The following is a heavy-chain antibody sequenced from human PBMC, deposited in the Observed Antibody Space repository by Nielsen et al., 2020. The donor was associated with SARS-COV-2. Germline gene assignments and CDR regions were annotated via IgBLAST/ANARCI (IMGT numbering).Heavy chain of an antibody. D-gene: IGHD6-25*01. V-gene: IGHV3-33*05. Sequence: GGSLRLSCAASGFSFRAFAMHWVRQAPGKGLEWVAVISYDGVNRYYADSVKGRFTMSRDNSKSTLSLQMDSLRVEDTAVYYCTRAPYSSGDFDFWGQGTLVTVSS. CDR1: GFSFRAFA. CDR3: TRAPYSSGDFDF. CDR2: ISYDGVNR. J-gene: IGHJ4*02.